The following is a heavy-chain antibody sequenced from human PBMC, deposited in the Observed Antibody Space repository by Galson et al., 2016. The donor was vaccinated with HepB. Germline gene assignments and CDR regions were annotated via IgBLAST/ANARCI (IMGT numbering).Heavy chain of an antibody. J-gene: IGHJ4*02. CDR2: VYREGST. CDR1: GASISSTNW. Sequence: SETLSLTCTVSGASISSTNWWTWVRQSPEKGLEWIGEVYREGSTNYNPSLKGRVSLSVDKSRNQFFLDLTSLTAADTAMYFCARLSSSSYYLDFWGQGTLVTVSS. CDR3: ARLSSSSYYLDF. V-gene: IGHV4-4*02. D-gene: IGHD6-6*01.